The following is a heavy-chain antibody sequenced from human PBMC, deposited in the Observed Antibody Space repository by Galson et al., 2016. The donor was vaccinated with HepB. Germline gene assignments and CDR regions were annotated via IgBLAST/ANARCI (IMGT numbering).Heavy chain of an antibody. Sequence: LRLSCAASGFNFSTFTVNWVRQVPGKGLEWVSSISSSSLYIYYADSLRGRFTVSRDNSKNSLFLQMNSLGAEETALYYCARWSRGTGSSLDFWSQGTLVTVSS. CDR1: GFNFSTFT. CDR2: ISSSSLYI. CDR3: ARWSRGTGSSLDF. V-gene: IGHV3-21*06. J-gene: IGHJ4*02. D-gene: IGHD3-10*01.